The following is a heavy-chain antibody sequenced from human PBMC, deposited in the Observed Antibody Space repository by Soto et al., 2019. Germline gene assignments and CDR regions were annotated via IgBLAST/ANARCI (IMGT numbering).Heavy chain of an antibody. Sequence: SETLSLTCSVSGGSISSYYWSWIRQPPGKGLEWIGYIFYSGRSGSTNHNPSLKSRVTISVGTSKNQFSLKLSSVTAADTAVYYSARTALGWFDPWGQGTLVTVSS. CDR3: ARTALGWFDP. CDR2: IFYSGRSGST. CDR1: GGSISSYY. V-gene: IGHV4-59*01. J-gene: IGHJ5*02. D-gene: IGHD2-21*02.